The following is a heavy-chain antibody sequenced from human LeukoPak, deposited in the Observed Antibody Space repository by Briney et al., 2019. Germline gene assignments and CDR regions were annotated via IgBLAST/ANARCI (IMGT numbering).Heavy chain of an antibody. CDR1: GFVISRYS. V-gene: IGHV3-48*04. Sequence: GGSLRLSCAASGFVISRYSLNWVRQAPGKGLEWLSYITSSSSTKYYADSVKGRFTISRDNAKNSLYLQMNSLRAEDTAIYYCTRVGYIDEGIDYWGQGTLVTVSS. D-gene: IGHD5-24*01. CDR2: ITSSSSTK. CDR3: TRVGYIDEGIDY. J-gene: IGHJ4*02.